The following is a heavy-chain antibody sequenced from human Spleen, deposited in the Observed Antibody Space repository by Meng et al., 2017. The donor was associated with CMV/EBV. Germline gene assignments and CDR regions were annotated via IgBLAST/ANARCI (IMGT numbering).Heavy chain of an antibody. Sequence: GSLRLSCTVSGGSISSSSYYWGWIRQPPGKGLEWIGSIYYSGSTYCNPSLKSRVTISVDTSKNQFSLKLSSVTAADTAVYYCAREGLTIFGRYGMDVWGQGTTVTVSS. V-gene: IGHV4-39*01. J-gene: IGHJ6*02. CDR3: AREGLTIFGRYGMDV. D-gene: IGHD3-3*01. CDR1: GGSISSSSYY. CDR2: IYYSGST.